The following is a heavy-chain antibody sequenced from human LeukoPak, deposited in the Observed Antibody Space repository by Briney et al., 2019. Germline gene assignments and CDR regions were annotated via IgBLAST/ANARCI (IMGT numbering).Heavy chain of an antibody. J-gene: IGHJ3*02. CDR3: ASVVGALDAFDI. D-gene: IGHD1-26*01. V-gene: IGHV4-61*02. CDR2: IYTSGST. CDR1: GGSISSGSYY. Sequence: PSQTLSLTCTVSGGSISSGSYYWSWIRPPAGKGLEWIGRIYTSGSTNYNPSLKSRVTISVDTSKNQFSLKLSSVTAADTAVYYCASVVGALDAFDIWGQGTMVTVSS.